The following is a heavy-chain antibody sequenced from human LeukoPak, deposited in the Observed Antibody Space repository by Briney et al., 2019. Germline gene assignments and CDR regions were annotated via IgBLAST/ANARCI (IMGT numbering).Heavy chain of an antibody. CDR1: GASITSYY. Sequence: SETLSLTCTVSGASITSYYWTWIRQPPWKELEWIGNIYSSANINFNPSLKSRVTISLDASKSHFSLKLNSVSAADTAIYYCARSPFVGGVGATSWYFDLWGRGALVTASS. D-gene: IGHD1-26*01. J-gene: IGHJ2*01. V-gene: IGHV4-4*09. CDR3: ARSPFVGGVGATSWYFDL. CDR2: IYSSANI.